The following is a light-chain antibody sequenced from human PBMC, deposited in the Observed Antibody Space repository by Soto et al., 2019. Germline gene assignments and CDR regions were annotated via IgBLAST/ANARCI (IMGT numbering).Light chain of an antibody. CDR1: QNVRND. Sequence: EILLTQSPATLSLSPGERATLSCRASQNVRNDLVWYLQKPGQAPRLLIYSASNRATGIPARFSGSGSGTDCALTISSLEAEDFAVYYCQQRTNWPPTFGGGTKVEFK. V-gene: IGKV3-11*01. CDR3: QQRTNWPPT. J-gene: IGKJ4*01. CDR2: SAS.